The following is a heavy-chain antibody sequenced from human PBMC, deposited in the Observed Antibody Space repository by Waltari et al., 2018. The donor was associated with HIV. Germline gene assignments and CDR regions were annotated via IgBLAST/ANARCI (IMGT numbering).Heavy chain of an antibody. V-gene: IGHV4-61*01. J-gene: IGHJ3*02. CDR1: GGSVSSGRYY. CDR2: IYYSGST. Sequence: QVQLQESGPGLVKPSETLSLTCTVSGGSVSSGRYYWSWIRQPPGKGLEWIGYIYYSGSTNYNPSLKSRVTISVDTSKNQFSLKLSSVTAADTAVYYCARDRRDYYDSSGSIWGQGTMVTVSS. D-gene: IGHD3-22*01. CDR3: ARDRRDYYDSSGSI.